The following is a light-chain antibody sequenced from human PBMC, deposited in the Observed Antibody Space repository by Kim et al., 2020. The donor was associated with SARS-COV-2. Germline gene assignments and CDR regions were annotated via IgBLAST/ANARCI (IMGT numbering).Light chain of an antibody. J-gene: IGKJ4*01. CDR2: GAT. Sequence: PAEPATLSCRASQRVRSSYLAWYQHRPGQAPRLLRYGATSRATGIPDRVRGSGYGTDFTLTISRLEPEDFAVYFCQQYGRSPVSFGGGTKVDIK. CDR3: QQYGRSPVS. V-gene: IGKV3-20*01. CDR1: QRVRSSY.